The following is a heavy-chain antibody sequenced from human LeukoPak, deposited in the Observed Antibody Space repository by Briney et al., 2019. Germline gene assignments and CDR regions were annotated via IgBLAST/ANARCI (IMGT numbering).Heavy chain of an antibody. D-gene: IGHD3-3*01. V-gene: IGHV3-23*01. CDR3: ANRNYDNPGYFDY. J-gene: IGHJ4*02. Sequence: GGSLRLSCAASGFTFSSYAMSWVRQAPGKGLEWVSAISGSGGSTYYADSVMGRFTISRDNSKNTLYLQMNSLRVEDTAVYYCANRNYDNPGYFDYWGQGTLVTVSS. CDR2: ISGSGGST. CDR1: GFTFSSYA.